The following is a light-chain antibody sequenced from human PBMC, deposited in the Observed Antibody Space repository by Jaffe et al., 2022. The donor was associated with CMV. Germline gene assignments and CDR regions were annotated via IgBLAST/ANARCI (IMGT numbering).Light chain of an antibody. Sequence: QSALTQPRSVSGSPGHSVAISCTGTSSDVGGFNYVSWFQQHPGTAPRLIIYDVTKRPSGVPDRFSGSKSGNTASLTISGLQAEDEADYYCCSYGGTYTLIFGGGTKLTVL. CDR1: SSDVGGFNY. J-gene: IGLJ2*01. V-gene: IGLV2-11*01. CDR2: DVT. CDR3: CSYGGTYTLI.